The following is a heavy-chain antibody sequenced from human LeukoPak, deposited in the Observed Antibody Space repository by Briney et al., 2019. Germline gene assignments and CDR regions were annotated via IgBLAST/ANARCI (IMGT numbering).Heavy chain of an antibody. V-gene: IGHV4-4*07. J-gene: IGHJ4*02. D-gene: IGHD2-21*02. Sequence: SETLSLTCTVSGGSISNYYWSWLRQPAGKGLEWIGRIYGSGKTNHNPSLKSRVTMSVDTSKNQFSLKLSSVTAADTAVYYCARDCGDYGSSDYWGQGTLVTVSS. CDR3: ARDCGDYGSSDY. CDR1: GGSISNYY. CDR2: IYGSGKT.